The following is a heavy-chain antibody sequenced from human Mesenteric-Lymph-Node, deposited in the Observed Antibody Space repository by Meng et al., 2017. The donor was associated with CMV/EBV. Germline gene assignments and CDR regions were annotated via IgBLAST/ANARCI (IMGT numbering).Heavy chain of an antibody. V-gene: IGHV3-30*02. J-gene: IGHJ4*02. D-gene: IGHD3-10*01. Sequence: GGSLRLSCAASGFTFNYYGMHWVRQAPGRGLQWVAFIRFDGSNQYYADSVKGRFTISRDNSQNTLFLQMNSLRAEDTAVYYCARGWFRRSVNDYWGQGTLVTVSS. CDR2: IRFDGSNQ. CDR3: ARGWFRRSVNDY. CDR1: GFTFNYYG.